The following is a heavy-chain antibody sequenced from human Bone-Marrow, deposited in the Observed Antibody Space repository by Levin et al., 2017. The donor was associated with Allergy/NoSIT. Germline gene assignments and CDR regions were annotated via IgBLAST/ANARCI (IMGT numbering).Heavy chain of an antibody. CDR1: GFTFSSNG. CDR3: ALAGYASTLLPYYLDA. CDR2: IYYDGSYK. Sequence: GGSLRLSCAASGFTFSSNGMHWVRQAPGKGLEWVAVIYYDGSYKYYADSVKGRFTISRDNSKDTLYLQMNSLRAEDTAVYYCALAGYASTLLPYYLDAWGLGTLVTVSS. J-gene: IGHJ4*02. V-gene: IGHV3-33*01. D-gene: IGHD6-13*01.